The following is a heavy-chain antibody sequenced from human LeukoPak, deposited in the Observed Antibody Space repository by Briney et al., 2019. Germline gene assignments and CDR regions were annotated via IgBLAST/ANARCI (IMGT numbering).Heavy chain of an antibody. CDR1: GYTLTELS. V-gene: IGHV1-24*01. D-gene: IGHD6-19*01. CDR3: ATDCQWLVAGGFQH. Sequence: ASVKVSCKVSGYTLTELSMHWVRQAPGKGLEWMGGFDPEDGETIYAQKFQGRVTMTEDTSTDTAYMELSSLRSEDTAVYYCATDCQWLVAGGFQHWGQGTLVTVSS. CDR2: FDPEDGET. J-gene: IGHJ1*01.